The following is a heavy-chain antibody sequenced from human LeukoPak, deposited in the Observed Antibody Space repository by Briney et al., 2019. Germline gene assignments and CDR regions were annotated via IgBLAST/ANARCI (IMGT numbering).Heavy chain of an antibody. CDR3: ATYCSGGSCYSGFDY. J-gene: IGHJ4*02. V-gene: IGHV4-59*08. Sequence: SETLSLTCTVSGGSISSYYWSWIRQPPGKGLEWIGYIYYSGSTDYNPSLKRRVTISVDTSKNQFSLKLSSVTAADTAVYYCATYCSGGSCYSGFDYWGQGTLVTVSS. D-gene: IGHD2-15*01. CDR2: IYYSGST. CDR1: GGSISSYY.